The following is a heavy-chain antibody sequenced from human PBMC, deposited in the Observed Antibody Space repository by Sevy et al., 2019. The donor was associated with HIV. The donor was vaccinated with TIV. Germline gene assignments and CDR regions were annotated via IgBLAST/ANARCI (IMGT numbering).Heavy chain of an antibody. CDR3: ARETPISAYNDF. D-gene: IGHD3-16*01. CDR1: GFSVSSNY. V-gene: IGHV3-48*02. CDR2: ISRRSTTI. Sequence: GGSLRLSCAASGFSVSSNYMNWVRQTPGRGLEWVSYISRRSTTIYYADSVKGRFTISRDNDQSSLYLQMNALRDEDTAVYYCARETPISAYNDFWGQGTLVTVSS. J-gene: IGHJ4*02.